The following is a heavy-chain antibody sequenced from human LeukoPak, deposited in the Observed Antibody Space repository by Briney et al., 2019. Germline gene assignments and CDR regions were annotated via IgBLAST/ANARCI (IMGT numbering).Heavy chain of an antibody. V-gene: IGHV3-21*01. CDR1: GFTFSSYS. CDR3: ASLGFLEWLLDYYYYMDV. Sequence: GGSLRLSCAASGFTFSSYSMNWVRQAPGKGLEWVSSISSSSSYIYYADSVKGRFTISRDNAKNSLYLQMNSLRAEGTAVYYCASLGFLEWLLDYYYYMDVWGKGTTVTVSS. CDR2: ISSSSSYI. J-gene: IGHJ6*03. D-gene: IGHD3-3*01.